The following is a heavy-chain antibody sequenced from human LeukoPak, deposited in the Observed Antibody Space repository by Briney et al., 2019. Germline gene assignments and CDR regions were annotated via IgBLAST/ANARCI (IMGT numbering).Heavy chain of an antibody. V-gene: IGHV1-18*04. CDR2: ISAYNGNT. D-gene: IGHD5-12*01. CDR1: GYTFTTYY. J-gene: IGHJ4*02. CDR3: ARVIGTVDIDY. Sequence: ASVKVSCKASGYTFTTYYMHWVRQAPGQGLEWMGWISAYNGNTNYAQKLQGRVTMTTDTSTSTAYMELRSLRSDDTAVYYCARVIGTVDIDYWGQGTLVTVSS.